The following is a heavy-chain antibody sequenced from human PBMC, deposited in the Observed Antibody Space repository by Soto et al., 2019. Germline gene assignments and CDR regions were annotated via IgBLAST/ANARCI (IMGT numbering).Heavy chain of an antibody. CDR2: IYWDDGK. V-gene: IGHV2-5*02. CDR1: GFSLSTSGVG. CDR3: AHSPKPAPGYYFDY. Sequence: QITLKESGPTLVKPTQTLTLTCTFSGFSLSTSGVGVGWIRQPPGKALEWLALIYWDDGKRYSPSLKSRLTIAKDTSKNQLVLTMTNMDPVDTATYYCAHSPKPAPGYYFDYWGQGTLVTVSS. J-gene: IGHJ4*02.